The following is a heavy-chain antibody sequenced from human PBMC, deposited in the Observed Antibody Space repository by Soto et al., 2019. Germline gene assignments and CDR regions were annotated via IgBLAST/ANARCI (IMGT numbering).Heavy chain of an antibody. V-gene: IGHV4-39*01. CDR1: GGSISCGPYS. CDR2: FHYSGRT. Sequence: PWETLSLTCRVSGGSISCGPYSWGWIRQPPGKGLEWIGTFHYSGRTYYSPSLESRVTISVDTSKNQFSLKVSSVTAADTAVFYCARLAGYCSGTSCYGYYGMDVWGQGTTVT. CDR3: ARLAGYCSGTSCYGYYGMDV. D-gene: IGHD2-2*01. J-gene: IGHJ6*02.